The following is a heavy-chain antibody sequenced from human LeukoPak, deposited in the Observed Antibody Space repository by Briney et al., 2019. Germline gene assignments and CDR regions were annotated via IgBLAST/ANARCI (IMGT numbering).Heavy chain of an antibody. CDR2: INSDGSSA. CDR1: GFTFSSYA. Sequence: PGGSLRLSCAASGFTFSSYAMTWVRQAPGKGLVWVSRINSDGSSATYADSVKGRFTISRDNAKNTLYLQMNSLRAEDTAIYYCAPSRYTYSHFDYWGQGTLVTVSS. CDR3: APSRYTYSHFDY. J-gene: IGHJ4*02. D-gene: IGHD2-21*01. V-gene: IGHV3-74*01.